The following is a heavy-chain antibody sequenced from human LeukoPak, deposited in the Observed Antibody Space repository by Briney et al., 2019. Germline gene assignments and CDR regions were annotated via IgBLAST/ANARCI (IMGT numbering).Heavy chain of an antibody. V-gene: IGHV1-2*02. Sequence: ASVKVSCKASAYTFTGNYMHWVRQAPGQGLEWKASINPNSGGTNYAQKYQGRVTMTRDTSTSTAYMELSRLTSDDTAVYYCARAPLGLPFDYWGQGSLVTVSS. CDR2: INPNSGGT. CDR3: ARAPLGLPFDY. J-gene: IGHJ4*02. CDR1: AYTFTGNY.